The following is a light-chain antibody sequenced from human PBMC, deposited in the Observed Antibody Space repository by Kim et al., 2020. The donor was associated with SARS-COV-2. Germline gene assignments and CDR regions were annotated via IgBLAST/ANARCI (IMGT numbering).Light chain of an antibody. CDR1: QSISSY. CDR2: AAS. Sequence: SASVGDRVTITCLASQSISSYLNWYQHRPAKATKLQLYAASSLQSGVPSRFSVSRSGTDFTLTISSLQPEDCAAYYFQPGYSTPYTFAQGTKLAI. J-gene: IGKJ2*01. CDR3: QPGYSTPYT. V-gene: IGKV1-39*01.